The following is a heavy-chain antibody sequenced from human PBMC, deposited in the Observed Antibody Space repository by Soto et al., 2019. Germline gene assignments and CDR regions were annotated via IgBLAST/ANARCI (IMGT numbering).Heavy chain of an antibody. Sequence: ASVKVSCKVSGYTLTELSMHWVRQAPGKGLEWMGGFDPEDGETIYAQKFQGRVTVTEDTSTDTAYMELSSLRSEDTAVYYCATVPDILTGAFDYWGQGTLVTVSS. CDR2: FDPEDGET. V-gene: IGHV1-24*01. J-gene: IGHJ4*02. D-gene: IGHD3-9*01. CDR1: GYTLTELS. CDR3: ATVPDILTGAFDY.